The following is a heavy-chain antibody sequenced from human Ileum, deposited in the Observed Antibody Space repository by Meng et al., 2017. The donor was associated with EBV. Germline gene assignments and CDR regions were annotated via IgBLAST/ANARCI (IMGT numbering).Heavy chain of an antibody. CDR3: ARDPAYPRGLFDS. Sequence: LRVQESGPGLVKPSETLSPPGTVSGDSISNSDYYWDWIRQFPGKGLEWIASIYRSGSTYYDPSLKSRVTISLDTSKNQFSLKLSSVTAADTAVYYCARDPAYPRGLFDSWGQGTLVTVSS. CDR2: IYRSGST. D-gene: IGHD3-10*01. CDR1: GDSISNSDYY. V-gene: IGHV4-39*07. J-gene: IGHJ4*02.